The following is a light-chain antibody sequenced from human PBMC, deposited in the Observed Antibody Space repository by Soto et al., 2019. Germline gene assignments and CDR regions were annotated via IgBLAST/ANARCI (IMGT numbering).Light chain of an antibody. CDR1: SSNIGAGFD. V-gene: IGLV1-40*01. Sequence: QSVLTQPPSVSGAPGQRVTISCTGSSSNIGAGFDVHWYQQHPGTAPKLLIYDNNNRPSGVPDRFSGSRSDTSASLAITGLQPEDEAVYYCQSYDSILFPSGVFGGGTKLTVL. CDR3: QSYDSILFPSGV. CDR2: DNN. J-gene: IGLJ3*02.